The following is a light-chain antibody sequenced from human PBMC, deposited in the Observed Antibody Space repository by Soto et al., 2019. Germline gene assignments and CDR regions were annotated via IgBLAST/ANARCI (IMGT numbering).Light chain of an antibody. CDR2: EVT. Sequence: QSALTQPASVSGSPGQSVTISCTGTSSDVGGYNYVSWYQQHPGKAPKIIIYEVTNRPSGVSNRFSGAKSGNTASLTISGLQAEDDADYYCSSFSSGFTFNYIFGTGTKLTVL. J-gene: IGLJ1*01. V-gene: IGLV2-14*01. CDR3: SSFSSGFTFNYI. CDR1: SSDVGGYNY.